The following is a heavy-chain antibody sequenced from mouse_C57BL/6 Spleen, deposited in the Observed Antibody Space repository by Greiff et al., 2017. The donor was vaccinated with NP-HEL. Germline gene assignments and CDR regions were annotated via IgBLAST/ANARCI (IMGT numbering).Heavy chain of an antibody. J-gene: IGHJ2*01. CDR3: ARSIITTVVAPPLFDY. CDR1: GFTFSDYG. Sequence: EVQRVESGGGLVKPGGSLKLSCAASGFTFSDYGMHWVRQAPETGLEWVAYISSGSSTIYYADTVKGRFTISRDNAKNTLFLQMTSLRSEDTAMYDCARSIITTVVAPPLFDYWGQGTTLTVSS. CDR2: ISSGSSTI. V-gene: IGHV5-17*01. D-gene: IGHD1-1*01.